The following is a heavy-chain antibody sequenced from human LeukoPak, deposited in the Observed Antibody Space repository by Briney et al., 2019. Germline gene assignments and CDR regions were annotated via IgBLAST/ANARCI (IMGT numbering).Heavy chain of an antibody. CDR3: ASNIVGATSGYFDY. CDR1: GGSISSSGYY. Sequence: PSETLSLTCTVSGGSISSSGYYWSWIRQHPGKGLEWIGYIYYSGSTYYNPSLKSRVTISVDTSKNQFSLKLSSVTAADTAVYYCASNIVGATSGYFDYWGQGTLVTVSS. CDR2: IYYSGST. V-gene: IGHV4-31*03. D-gene: IGHD1-26*01. J-gene: IGHJ4*02.